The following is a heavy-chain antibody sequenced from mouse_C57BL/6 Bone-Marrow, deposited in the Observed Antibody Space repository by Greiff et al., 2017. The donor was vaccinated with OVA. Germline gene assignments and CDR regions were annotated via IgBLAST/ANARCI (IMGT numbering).Heavy chain of an antibody. CDR2: IDPENGDT. CDR3: IKLAAWFAY. CDR1: GFNIKDDY. D-gene: IGHD4-1*01. Sequence: DVQLQESGAELVRPGASVKLSCTASGFNIKDDYMHWVKQRPEQGLEWIGWIDPENGDTEYASKFQGKATITAYTSSNTAYLQLSSLTSEDTAVYYCIKLAAWFAYWGQGTLVTVSA. J-gene: IGHJ3*01. V-gene: IGHV14-4*01.